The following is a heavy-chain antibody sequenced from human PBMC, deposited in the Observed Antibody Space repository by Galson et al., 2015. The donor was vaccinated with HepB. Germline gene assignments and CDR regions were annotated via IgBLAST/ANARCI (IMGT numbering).Heavy chain of an antibody. Sequence: SLRLSCAASGFSFSDSAVNWVRQAPGKGLEWVSSINSGGTSIHYADSLRGRVTISRDNTKNSLYLQMNSLQVEDTAVYYCARGGGSFGYWGQGTLVTVSS. CDR1: GFSFSDSA. J-gene: IGHJ4*02. CDR3: ARGGGSFGY. V-gene: IGHV3-21*06. CDR2: INSGGTSI. D-gene: IGHD1-26*01.